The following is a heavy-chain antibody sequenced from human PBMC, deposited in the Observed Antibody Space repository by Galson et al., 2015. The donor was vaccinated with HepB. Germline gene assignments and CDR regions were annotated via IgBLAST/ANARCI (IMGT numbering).Heavy chain of an antibody. CDR1: GFTFSSYA. J-gene: IGHJ3*02. Sequence: SLRLSCAASGFTFSSYAMHWVRQAPGKGLEYVSAISSNGGSTYYADSVKGRFTISRDNSKNTLYLQMSSLRAEDTAVYYCVKVGSTVVTPGNAFDIWGQGTMVTVSS. V-gene: IGHV3-64D*06. CDR2: ISSNGGST. D-gene: IGHD4-23*01. CDR3: VKVGSTVVTPGNAFDI.